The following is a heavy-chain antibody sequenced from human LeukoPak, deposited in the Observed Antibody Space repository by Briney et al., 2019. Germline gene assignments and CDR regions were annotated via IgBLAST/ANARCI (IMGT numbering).Heavy chain of an antibody. D-gene: IGHD3-10*01. V-gene: IGHV4-39*07. J-gene: IGHJ3*02. CDR3: ARESYIYGSGSHDAFDI. CDR2: IYYSGST. CDR1: GGSISSSSYY. Sequence: PSETLSLTCTVSGGSISSSSYYWGWIRQPPGNGLEWIGSIYYSGSTYYNPSLKSRVTISVDTSKNQFSLKLSSVTAADTAAYYCARESYIYGSGSHDAFDIWGQGTMVTVSS.